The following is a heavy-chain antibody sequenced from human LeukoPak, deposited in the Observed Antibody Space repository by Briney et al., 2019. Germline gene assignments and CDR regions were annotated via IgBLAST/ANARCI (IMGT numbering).Heavy chain of an antibody. J-gene: IGHJ4*02. Sequence: SVNVSCMASGGTFSSYAIGWVRQAAGQGLEWMGGIIPIFGTANYAQKFQGRVTITADKSKSTAYMELSRLRTDDPAVYYCVKALYDSTGDGYWGQGTLVTISS. CDR2: IIPIFGTA. V-gene: IGHV1-69*06. CDR1: GGTFSSYA. D-gene: IGHD7-27*01. CDR3: VKALYDSTGDGY.